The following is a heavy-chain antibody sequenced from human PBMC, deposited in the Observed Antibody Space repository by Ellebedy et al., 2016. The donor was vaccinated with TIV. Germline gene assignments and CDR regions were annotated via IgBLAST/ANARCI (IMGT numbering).Heavy chain of an antibody. J-gene: IGHJ3*02. D-gene: IGHD4-17*01. CDR3: ASDGSYGDFLSPTHAFEM. Sequence: GESLKISCAASGFTFNSYWMTWVRQAPGEGLEWVANINQDGSEKYYVDSVRGRFTISRDNAKNSLYLQMNSLRAEDTAVYYCASDGSYGDFLSPTHAFEMWGQGTMITVSS. CDR1: GFTFNSYW. V-gene: IGHV3-7*01. CDR2: INQDGSEK.